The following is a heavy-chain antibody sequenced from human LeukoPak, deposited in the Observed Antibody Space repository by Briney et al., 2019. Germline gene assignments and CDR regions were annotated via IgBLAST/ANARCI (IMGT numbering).Heavy chain of an antibody. J-gene: IGHJ4*02. CDR3: ARRAPGQNHGQFYFEP. V-gene: IGHV4-38-2*01. CDR1: DSSISSTYY. CDR2: INPSGGT. D-gene: IGHD1-14*01. Sequence: SETLSLTCSVADSSISSTYYWAWVRQPPGKGPEWLANINPSGGTYSTPSLRRRITISLETPKSQFSLRRSSVTAADTAIYYFARRAPGQNHGQFYFEPWGPRTLVTVSS.